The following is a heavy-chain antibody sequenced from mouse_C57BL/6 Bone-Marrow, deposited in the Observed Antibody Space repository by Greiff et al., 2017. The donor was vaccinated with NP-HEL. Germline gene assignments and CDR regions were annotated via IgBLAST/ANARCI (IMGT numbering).Heavy chain of an antibody. CDR3: ARPDASPRDY. CDR1: GYTFTSYW. V-gene: IGHV1-7*01. Sequence: VQLQQSGAELAKPGASVKLSCKASGYTFTSYWMHWVKQRPGQGLEWIGYINPSSGYTKYNQKFKDKATLTADKSSRTAYMQRSGLTYEDSADYYCARPDASPRDYWGQGTTLTVSS. CDR2: INPSSGYT. D-gene: IGHD2-10*02. J-gene: IGHJ2*01.